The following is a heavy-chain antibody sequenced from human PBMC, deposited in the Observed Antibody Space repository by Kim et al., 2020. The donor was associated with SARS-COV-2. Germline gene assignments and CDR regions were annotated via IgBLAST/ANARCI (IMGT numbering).Heavy chain of an antibody. J-gene: IGHJ5*02. V-gene: IGHV4-59*01. Sequence: SANYNPSLKSRVTISVDTSKNQFSLSLSSVTAADTAVYYCARVRRNWFDPWGQGTLVTVSS. CDR2: SA. CDR3: ARVRRNWFDP.